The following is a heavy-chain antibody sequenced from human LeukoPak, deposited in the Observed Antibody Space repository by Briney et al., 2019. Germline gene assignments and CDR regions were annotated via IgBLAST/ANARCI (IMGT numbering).Heavy chain of an antibody. J-gene: IGHJ6*03. Sequence: PGGSLRLSCAASGFTFSSYAMHWVRQAPGKGLEWVAVISYDGSNKYYADSVKGRFTISRDNSKNTLYLQMNSLRAEDTAVYYCAKVKGSGWYYYYYMDVWGKGTTVTISS. V-gene: IGHV3-30*04. D-gene: IGHD6-19*01. CDR2: ISYDGSNK. CDR3: AKVKGSGWYYYYYMDV. CDR1: GFTFSSYA.